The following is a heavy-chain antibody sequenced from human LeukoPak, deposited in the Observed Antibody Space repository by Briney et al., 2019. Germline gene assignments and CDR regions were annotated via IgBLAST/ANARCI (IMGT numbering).Heavy chain of an antibody. V-gene: IGHV4-39*01. D-gene: IGHD5-24*01. CDR2: IYYSGST. Sequence: PSETLSLTCTVSGGSISSSSYYWGWIRQPPGKGLEWIGSIYYSGSTYYNPSLKSRVTISVDTSKNQFSLKLSSVTAADTAVYYCARRRDGYNFPFDYWGQGTLVTVSS. CDR3: ARRRDGYNFPFDY. J-gene: IGHJ4*02. CDR1: GGSISSSSYY.